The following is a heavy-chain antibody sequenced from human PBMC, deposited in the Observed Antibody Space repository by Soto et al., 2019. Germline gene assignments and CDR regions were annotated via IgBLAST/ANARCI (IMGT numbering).Heavy chain of an antibody. CDR3: ARDRIVGATQFLDY. Sequence: QVQLVESGGGVVQPGRSLRLSCAASRFPFNSFAMHWVRQAPGKGLEWVAVISYEGNNKYIGDSVKSRLNTARDDSKNTSYLQIHSLRVEDTAVYYCARDRIVGATQFLDYWGQGTLVTVSS. V-gene: IGHV3-30-3*01. D-gene: IGHD1-26*01. J-gene: IGHJ4*02. CDR1: RFPFNSFA. CDR2: ISYEGNNK.